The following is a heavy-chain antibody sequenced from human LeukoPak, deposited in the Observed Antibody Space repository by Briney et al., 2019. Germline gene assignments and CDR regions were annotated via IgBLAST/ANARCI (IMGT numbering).Heavy chain of an antibody. CDR3: ARVETYYGSGSYSDDAFDI. D-gene: IGHD3-10*01. CDR2: ISSSSSYI. V-gene: IGHV3-21*01. CDR1: GFAFSSYS. Sequence: GGSLRLSCAASGFAFSSYSMNWVRQAPGKGLEWVSSISSSSSYIYYADSVKGRFTISRDNAKNSLYLQMNSLRAEDTAVYYCARVETYYGSGSYSDDAFDIWGQGTMVTVSS. J-gene: IGHJ3*02.